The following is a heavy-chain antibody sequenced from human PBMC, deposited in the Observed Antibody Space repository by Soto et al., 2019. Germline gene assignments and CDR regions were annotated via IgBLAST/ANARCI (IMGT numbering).Heavy chain of an antibody. CDR3: ARGSTDSYPGSRIFDF. Sequence: GGSLRLSCAASGFTFSIYAMTWVRQSPGKGLEWVSSMSRTGDNTYYADSVKGRFTISRDNSKNTLYLQMNSLRAEDTAIYYCARGSTDSYPGSRIFDFWGRGTLVTVSS. J-gene: IGHJ4*02. CDR1: GFTFSIYA. V-gene: IGHV3-23*01. D-gene: IGHD3-10*01. CDR2: MSRTGDNT.